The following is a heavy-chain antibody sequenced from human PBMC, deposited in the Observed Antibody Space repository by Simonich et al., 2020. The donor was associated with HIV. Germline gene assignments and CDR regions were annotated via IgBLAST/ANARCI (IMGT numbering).Heavy chain of an antibody. Sequence: QVQLVQSGAEVKKPGASVKVSCKASGYTYINYGINWVRQSPGQGLEWIGRITVDNGNTDSAQKFRGRRTMTTDTSTTTAYMELRSLRSDDTAVYYCARDLPIGSYFDYWGQGTLVTVSS. CDR1: GYTYINYG. J-gene: IGHJ4*02. CDR2: ITVDNGNT. CDR3: ARDLPIGSYFDY. V-gene: IGHV1-18*01. D-gene: IGHD1-26*01.